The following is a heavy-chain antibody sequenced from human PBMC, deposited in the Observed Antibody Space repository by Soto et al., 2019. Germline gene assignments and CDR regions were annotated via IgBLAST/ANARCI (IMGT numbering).Heavy chain of an antibody. CDR2: TYYRSKWYN. CDR3: ARVVGSGWYVGSVPAPRDYYYYGMDV. CDR1: GDSVSSNSAA. J-gene: IGHJ6*02. V-gene: IGHV6-1*01. D-gene: IGHD6-19*01. Sequence: PSQTLSLPCAISGDSVSSNSAAWNWIRQSPSRGLEWLGRTYYRSKWYNDYAVSVKSRITINPDTSKNQFSLQLNSVTPEDTAVYYCARVVGSGWYVGSVPAPRDYYYYGMDVWGQGTTVTVSS.